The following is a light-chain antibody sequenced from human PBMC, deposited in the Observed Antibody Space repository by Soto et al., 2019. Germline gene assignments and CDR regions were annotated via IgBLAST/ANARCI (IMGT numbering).Light chain of an antibody. CDR1: QSVNTN. V-gene: IGKV3-15*01. CDR3: QQYNTWPTHT. CDR2: GAS. Sequence: EIVMTQSPATLSVSPGESATLSCRASQSVNTNLAWYQQKPSRAPRLLIHGASTRSTGIPARFSGSGSGTEFTLIISSLQSEDFAVYYCQQYNTWPTHTLGQGTKLEIK. J-gene: IGKJ2*01.